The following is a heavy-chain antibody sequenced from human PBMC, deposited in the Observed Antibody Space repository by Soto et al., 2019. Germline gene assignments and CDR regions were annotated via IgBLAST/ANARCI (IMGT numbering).Heavy chain of an antibody. Sequence: QVQLVQSGAEVKKPGSSVKVSCKASGGSFSSYAISWVRQAPGQGLEWMGGIIPIFGTPSYAQKFQGRVTITADESTSTAYMELSSLISEDTAVYYCAREYRSSSGRFDNWGQGTLVTVSS. CDR2: IIPIFGTP. D-gene: IGHD6-6*01. J-gene: IGHJ4*02. CDR1: GGSFSSYA. V-gene: IGHV1-69*01. CDR3: AREYRSSSGRFDN.